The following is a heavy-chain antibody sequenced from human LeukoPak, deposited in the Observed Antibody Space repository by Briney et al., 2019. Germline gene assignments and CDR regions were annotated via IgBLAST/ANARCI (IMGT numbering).Heavy chain of an antibody. D-gene: IGHD6-13*01. CDR1: GDSISSGSYY. Sequence: SETLSLTCTVSGDSISSGSYYWSWIRQPAGKGLEWIGRIHIRGTTNYNPSLKSRVTISADTSKNQLSLKLSSVTAADTAVYYCARDHSSSSEDYWGQGTLVTVSS. CDR2: IHIRGTT. J-gene: IGHJ4*02. V-gene: IGHV4-61*02. CDR3: ARDHSSSSEDY.